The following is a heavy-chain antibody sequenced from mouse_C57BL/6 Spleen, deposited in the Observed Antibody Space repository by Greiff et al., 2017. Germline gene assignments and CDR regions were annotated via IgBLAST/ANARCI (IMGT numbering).Heavy chain of an antibody. CDR2: INPSSGYT. D-gene: IGHD2-5*01. J-gene: IGHJ2*01. CDR3: ARTGYSNPYVDY. V-gene: IGHV1-7*01. Sequence: VQLQESGAELAKPGASVKLSCKASGYTFTSYWMHWVKQRPGQGLEWIGYINPSSGYTKYNQKFKDKDTLTADKSSSTAYMQLSSLTYEDSAVYYCARTGYSNPYVDYWGQGTTLTVSS. CDR1: GYTFTSYW.